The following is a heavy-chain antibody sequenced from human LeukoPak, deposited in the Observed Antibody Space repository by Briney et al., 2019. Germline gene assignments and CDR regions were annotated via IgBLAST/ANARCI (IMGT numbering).Heavy chain of an antibody. CDR2: IDTDGSTT. Sequence: GGSLRLSCAAPGFTFTSYWMHWGRQAPGKGLVWVSRIDTDGSTTTYADSVKGRFTISRDNAKNSMFLQMNSLRAEDTAVYYCARVGAGRPFDYWGQGTPVTVSS. D-gene: IGHD6-6*01. J-gene: IGHJ4*02. V-gene: IGHV3-74*01. CDR3: ARVGAGRPFDY. CDR1: GFTFTSYW.